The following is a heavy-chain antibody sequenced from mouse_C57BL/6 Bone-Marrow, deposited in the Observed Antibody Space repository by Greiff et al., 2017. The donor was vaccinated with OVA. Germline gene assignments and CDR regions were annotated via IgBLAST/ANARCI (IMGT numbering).Heavy chain of an antibody. CDR3: TCYDGYPFDY. J-gene: IGHJ2*01. Sequence: DVQLVESGAELVRPGASVKLSCTASGFNIKDYYMHWVKQRPEQGLEWIGRIDPEDGDTEYAPKFQGKATITADTSSNTAYLQLSSLTSEDTAVYYGTCYDGYPFDYWGQGTTLTVSS. D-gene: IGHD2-3*01. CDR2: IDPEDGDT. V-gene: IGHV14-1*01. CDR1: GFNIKDYY.